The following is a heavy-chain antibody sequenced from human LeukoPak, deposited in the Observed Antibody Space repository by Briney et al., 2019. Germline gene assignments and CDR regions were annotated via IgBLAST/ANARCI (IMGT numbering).Heavy chain of an antibody. CDR1: GYTFTGYY. CDR2: INPNSGGT. Sequence: SVKVSCKASGYTFTGYYMHWVRQAPGQGLEWMGWINPNSGGTNYAQKFQGRVTMTRDTSISTAYMELSRLRSDDTAVYYCARDLSPSVVWFGELLQTHYYYGMDVWGQGTTVTVSS. J-gene: IGHJ6*02. D-gene: IGHD3-10*01. CDR3: ARDLSPSVVWFGELLQTHYYYGMDV. V-gene: IGHV1-2*02.